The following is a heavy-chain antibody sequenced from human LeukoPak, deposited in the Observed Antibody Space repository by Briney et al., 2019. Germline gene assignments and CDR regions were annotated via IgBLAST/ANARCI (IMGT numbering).Heavy chain of an antibody. CDR1: GFTFSSHW. D-gene: IGHD1-26*01. CDR3: ARGSYGELLPPIHFDY. Sequence: GGSLTLSCAASGFTFSSHWMSWVRQAPGKGLEWVSGISWSGGNTGYADSVKGRFTISRDNAKNSLYLQMNSLRAEDTALYYCARGSYGELLPPIHFDYWGQGTLVAVSS. CDR2: ISWSGGNT. J-gene: IGHJ4*02. V-gene: IGHV3-20*04.